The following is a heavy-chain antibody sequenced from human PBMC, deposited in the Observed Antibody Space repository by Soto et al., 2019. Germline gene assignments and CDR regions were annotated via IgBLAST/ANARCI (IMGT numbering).Heavy chain of an antibody. CDR3: ASRDVVGTAMVMGY. D-gene: IGHD5-18*01. V-gene: IGHV4-4*02. CDR1: GGSISSSNW. CDR2: IYHSAST. J-gene: IGHJ4*02. Sequence: QVQLQESGPGLVKPSGTLSLTCAVSGGSISSSNWWSWVRQPPGKGLEWIGEIYHSASTNYNPTLKSRVTISVDKPKNQFSLKLSSLTAADTAEYYCASRDVVGTAMVMGYWGQGTLVTVSS.